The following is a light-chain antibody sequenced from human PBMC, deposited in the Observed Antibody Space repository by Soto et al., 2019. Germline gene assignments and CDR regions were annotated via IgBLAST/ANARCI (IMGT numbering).Light chain of an antibody. V-gene: IGLV2-11*01. CDR1: NSDVGAYNY. CDR3: CSYAGRYIYV. CDR2: DVS. J-gene: IGLJ1*01. Sequence: LTQPRSVSGSPGQSVTISCTGTNSDVGAYNYVSWYQQHPGKAPKLMIYDVSKRPSGAPDRFSGSKSGNTASLTISGLQAEDEADYYCCSYAGRYIYVFGTGTKVTVL.